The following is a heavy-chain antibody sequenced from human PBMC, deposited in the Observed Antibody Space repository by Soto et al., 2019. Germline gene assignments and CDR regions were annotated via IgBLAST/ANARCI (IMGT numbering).Heavy chain of an antibody. CDR1: GGTFSGYA. V-gene: IGHV1-69*01. Sequence: QAQLMQSGAEVKKPGSSVKVSCKASGGTFSGYAISWVRQAPGQGLEWMGGIIPILGITNYAQKFQGRITIAADASTGTAYMDLRSLRSEDTAISYCAKDPRSITGTTSSEDFQHWGQGTLVTVSS. J-gene: IGHJ1*01. CDR3: AKDPRSITGTTSSEDFQH. D-gene: IGHD1-20*01. CDR2: IIPILGIT.